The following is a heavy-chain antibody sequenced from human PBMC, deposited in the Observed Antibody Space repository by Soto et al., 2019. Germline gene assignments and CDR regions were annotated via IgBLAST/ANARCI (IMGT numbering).Heavy chain of an antibody. CDR3: ARDGQYRTDGFDI. J-gene: IGHJ3*02. D-gene: IGHD5-12*01. Sequence: EAQLLESGGELIQPGGSLRLSCAASGLTYSSHGMSWVRQAPGKGLEWIAGLSRGGGSTYYADSVKGRFTISRDNSKNTLDLIRNSLRVEDTALYYCARDGQYRTDGFDIWGQGTMVTVSS. V-gene: IGHV3-23*01. CDR2: LSRGGGST. CDR1: GLTYSSHG.